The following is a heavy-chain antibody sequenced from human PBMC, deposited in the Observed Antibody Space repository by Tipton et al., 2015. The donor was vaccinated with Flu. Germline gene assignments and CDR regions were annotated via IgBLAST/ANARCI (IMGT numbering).Heavy chain of an antibody. CDR2: STVAGDT. V-gene: IGHV3-23*01. CDR3: ARSYGTDWFGR. Sequence: GSLRLSCAASGFSIRDFALSWVRQAPGRGLEWVSTSTVAGDTHYADSIRGRFDISKDTSKNTVDLQMNSLTADDTAMYFCARSYGTDWFGRWGQGTRVIVSS. CDR1: GFSIRDFA. J-gene: IGHJ4*02. D-gene: IGHD3-9*01.